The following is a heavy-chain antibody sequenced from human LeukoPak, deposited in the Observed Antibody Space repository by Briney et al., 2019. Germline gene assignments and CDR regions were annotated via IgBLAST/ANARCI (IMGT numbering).Heavy chain of an antibody. CDR3: AAYSSWSNYFDY. CDR2: INPNSGGT. V-gene: IGHV1-2*02. CDR1: GYTFTGYY. Sequence: ASVNVSCKASGYTFTGYYMHWVRQAPGQGLEWMGWINPNSGGTNYAQKFQGRVTMTRDTSISTAYMELSRLRSDDTAVYYCAAYSSWSNYFDYWGQGTLVTVSS. D-gene: IGHD6-13*01. J-gene: IGHJ4*02.